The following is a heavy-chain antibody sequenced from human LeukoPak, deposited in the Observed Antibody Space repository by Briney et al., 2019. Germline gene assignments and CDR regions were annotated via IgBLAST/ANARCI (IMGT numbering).Heavy chain of an antibody. CDR1: GGSISSYY. Sequence: PSETLSLTCTVSGGSISSYYWSWIRQPPGKGLEWIGYIYYSGSTNYNPSLKSRVTISLDTSRNQFSLKLSSVTAADTAVYYCARDDYSNSSAYYSWGQGTLVTVSS. J-gene: IGHJ4*02. V-gene: IGHV4-59*12. D-gene: IGHD3-22*01. CDR3: ARDDYSNSSAYYS. CDR2: IYYSGST.